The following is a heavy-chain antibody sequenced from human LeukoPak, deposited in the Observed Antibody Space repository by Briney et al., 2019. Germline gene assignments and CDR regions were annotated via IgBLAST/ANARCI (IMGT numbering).Heavy chain of an antibody. V-gene: IGHV3-48*01. Sequence: GGSLRLSCAASGFTFSSYSMNWVRQAPGKGLEWVSYISSSSSTIYYADSVKGRFTISRDNAKNSLYLQMNSLRTEDTAVYYCAKSWSYGSGMYVDYWGQGTLVTVSS. CDR3: AKSWSYGSGMYVDY. CDR2: ISSSSSTI. CDR1: GFTFSSYS. D-gene: IGHD3-10*01. J-gene: IGHJ4*02.